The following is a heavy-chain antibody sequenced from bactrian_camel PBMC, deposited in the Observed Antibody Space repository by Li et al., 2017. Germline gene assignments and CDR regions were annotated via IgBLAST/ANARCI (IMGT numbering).Heavy chain of an antibody. Sequence: HVQQVESGGGLVQPGGSLRLSCAASGYTHRNNCMGWFRQAPGKEREGVAVHFTTGADTYYTDSVKGRFAISRDNAKTTVYLQMNTLKPEDSAVYYCAVKRGLCGSWWWKAYVYNHWGQGTQVTVS. V-gene: IGHV3S53*01. J-gene: IGHJ4*01. D-gene: IGHD2*01. CDR2: FTTGADT. CDR1: GYTHRNNC. CDR3: AVKRGLCGSWWWKAYVYNH.